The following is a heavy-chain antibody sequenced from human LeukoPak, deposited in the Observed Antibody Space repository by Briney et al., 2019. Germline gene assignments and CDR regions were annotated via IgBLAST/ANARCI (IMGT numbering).Heavy chain of an antibody. CDR3: ARQGSDCSGGSCYYYYFDY. CDR2: IYYSGST. V-gene: IGHV4-59*08. CDR1: GGSLSSYY. J-gene: IGHJ4*02. D-gene: IGHD2-15*01. Sequence: SETPSLTCTVSGGSLSSYYWSWIRQPPGKGLEWIGYIYYSGSTNYNPSLKSRVTMSVDTSKNQFSLKLSSVTAADTAVYHCARQGSDCSGGSCYYYYFDYWGQGTLVTVSS.